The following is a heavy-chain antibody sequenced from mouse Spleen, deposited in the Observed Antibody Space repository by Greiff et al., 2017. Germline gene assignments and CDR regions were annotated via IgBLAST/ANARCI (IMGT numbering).Heavy chain of an antibody. CDR2: IYPSASGT. V-gene: IGHV1-61*01. D-gene: IGHD1-1*01. J-gene: IGHJ3*01. Sequence: QVQLQQPGAELVRPGSSVKLSCKASGYTFTSYWMDWVQQRPGQGLEWIGNIYPSASGTPYNQKFTDKAILTVDKSSSTAYMQLSSLTSEDSAVYYCARGNYDCAYWGQGTLVTVSA. CDR3: ARGNYDCAY. CDR1: GYTFTSYW.